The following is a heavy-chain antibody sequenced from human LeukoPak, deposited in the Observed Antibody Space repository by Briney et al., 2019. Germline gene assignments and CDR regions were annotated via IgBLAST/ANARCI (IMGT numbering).Heavy chain of an antibody. Sequence: ASVKVSCKASGGTFSSYAISWVRQAPGQGLEWMGGIIPIFGTANYAQKFQGRVTITAGESTSTAYMELSSLRSEDTAVYYCARPSSSWHDAFDIWGQGTMVTVSS. V-gene: IGHV1-69*13. CDR2: IIPIFGTA. D-gene: IGHD6-13*01. CDR3: ARPSSSWHDAFDI. CDR1: GGTFSSYA. J-gene: IGHJ3*02.